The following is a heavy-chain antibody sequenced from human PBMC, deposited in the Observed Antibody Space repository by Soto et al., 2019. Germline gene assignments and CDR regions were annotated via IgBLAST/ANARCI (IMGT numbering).Heavy chain of an antibody. CDR2: LSTSGST. CDR3: ARDQYSTGKSDY. Sequence: PSETLSLTCTVSGASISRYYWSWIRQPAGKGLEWIGRLSTSGSTNYNPSLKSRVTMSVDMSKNQFALKMKSVTAADTAVYYCARDQYSTGKSDYWGQGILVTVSS. D-gene: IGHD2-8*02. J-gene: IGHJ4*02. CDR1: GASISRYY. V-gene: IGHV4-4*07.